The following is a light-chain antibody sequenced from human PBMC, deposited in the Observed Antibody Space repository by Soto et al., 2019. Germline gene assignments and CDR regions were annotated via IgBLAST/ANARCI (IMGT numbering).Light chain of an antibody. CDR2: DVS. J-gene: IGLJ1*01. Sequence: QSALTQPASVSGSPGQSITISCTGTSSDVGGYNYVSWYQQHPGKAPKLMIYDVSNRPSGVSNRFSGSKSGNTASLTISGLKAEYEADYYCSTYTSSVTLYVFGTGTKVTVL. V-gene: IGLV2-14*01. CDR1: SSDVGGYNY. CDR3: STYTSSVTLYV.